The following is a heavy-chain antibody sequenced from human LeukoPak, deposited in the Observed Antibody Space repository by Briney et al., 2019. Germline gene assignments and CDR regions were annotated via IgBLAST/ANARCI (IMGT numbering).Heavy chain of an antibody. CDR2: INPRGDGT. V-gene: IGHV1-46*01. Sequence: ASVKVSCKASGYTFTSYYMHWVRQAPGQGLEWVGIINPRGDGTNYARKFQGRVTMTRDTSTSTVYMELSSLRSEDTAVYFCARELRTGVGATDYWGQGTLVTVSS. CDR1: GYTFTSYY. CDR3: ARELRTGVGATDY. D-gene: IGHD1-26*01. J-gene: IGHJ4*02.